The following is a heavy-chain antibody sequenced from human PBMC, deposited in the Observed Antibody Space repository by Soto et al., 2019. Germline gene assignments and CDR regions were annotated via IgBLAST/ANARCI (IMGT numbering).Heavy chain of an antibody. Sequence: PSETLSLTCAVYGGSFSGYYLSWIRQPPGKGLEWIGEINHSGSTNYNPSLRSRVTISVDTSKNQFSLKLSSVTAADPAVYYCARGEAPDYWGQGTLVTVSS. CDR2: INHSGST. CDR1: GGSFSGYY. J-gene: IGHJ4*02. V-gene: IGHV4-34*01. CDR3: ARGEAPDY.